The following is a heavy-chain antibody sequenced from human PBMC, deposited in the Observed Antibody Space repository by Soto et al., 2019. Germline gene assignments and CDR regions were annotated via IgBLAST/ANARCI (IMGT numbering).Heavy chain of an antibody. CDR3: ARVAAAGTEYFQH. CDR1: GYTFTSYD. D-gene: IGHD6-13*01. CDR2: MNPNSGNT. V-gene: IGHV1-8*01. Sequence: ASVKVSCKASGYTFTSYDINWVRQATGQGLEWMGWMNPNSGNTGYAQKFQGRVTMTRNTSISTAYMELSSLRSEDTSVYYCARVAAAGTEYFQHWGQGTLVTVSS. J-gene: IGHJ1*01.